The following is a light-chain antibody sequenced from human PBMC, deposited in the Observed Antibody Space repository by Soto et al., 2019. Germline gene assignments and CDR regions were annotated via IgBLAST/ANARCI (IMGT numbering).Light chain of an antibody. J-gene: IGKJ2*01. V-gene: IGKV1-39*01. CDR2: DAS. CDR1: QGISTY. Sequence: DIQMTQPPSSLSASVGDRVTITCRASQGISTYLAWYQQRQGIAPKLLIYDASSLLSGVPSRFSGSGSGTDFTLTISSLQPEDFATYYCQQNYRTPYTFGQGTKLDTK. CDR3: QQNYRTPYT.